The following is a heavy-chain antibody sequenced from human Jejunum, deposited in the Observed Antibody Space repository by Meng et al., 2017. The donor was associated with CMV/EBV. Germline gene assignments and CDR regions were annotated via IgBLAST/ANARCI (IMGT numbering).Heavy chain of an antibody. CDR1: RFTLRSYA. Sequence: SLTLSCAAARFTLRSYAMSWVRQAPGKGLEWVSGISGSGGITYYADSVKGRFTISRDNSKNTLYLQMNSLRAEDTAIYYCAKDMAYGGQGTLVTVSS. CDR2: ISGSGGIT. V-gene: IGHV3-23*01. D-gene: IGHD2-2*01. CDR3: AKDMAY. J-gene: IGHJ4*02.